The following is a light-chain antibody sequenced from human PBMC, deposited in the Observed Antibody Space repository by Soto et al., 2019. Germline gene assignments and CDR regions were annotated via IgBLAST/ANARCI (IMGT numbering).Light chain of an antibody. J-gene: IGKJ1*01. CDR1: QSISSW. V-gene: IGKV1-5*03. CDR3: QQYNTFPWT. CDR2: KAS. Sequence: DIQVTQSPSTLSASVGDRVTITCRASQSISSWLAGYQQKPGKAPKALIYKASSLESGVPSRFSGSESGTEFTLTISSLQPDDFATYCCQQYNTFPWTFGQGTKVEVK.